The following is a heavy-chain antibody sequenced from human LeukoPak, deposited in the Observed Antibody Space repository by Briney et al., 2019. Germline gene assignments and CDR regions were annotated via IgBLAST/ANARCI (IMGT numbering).Heavy chain of an antibody. CDR1: GYSFTSYW. CDR2: IDPSDSYT. V-gene: IGHV5-10-1*01. CDR3: ASQRDPTYYYYGMDV. J-gene: IGHJ6*02. Sequence: GESLKISCKGSGYSFTSYWISWVRQMPGKGLEWMGRIDPSDSYTNYSPSFQGHVTISADKSISTAYLQWNSLKPSDTAMYYCASQRDPTYYYYGMDVWGQGTTVSVSS.